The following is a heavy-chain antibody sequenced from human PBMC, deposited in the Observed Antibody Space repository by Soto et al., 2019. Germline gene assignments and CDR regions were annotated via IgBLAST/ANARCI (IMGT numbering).Heavy chain of an antibody. Sequence: GGSLRLSCVASGFTFRNYAMSWVRQGPGKGLEWVSGISGSGDSKHYSDSLKGRFTISRDNSKNTLFLQMNSLRAEDTAVYYCARIPFDHVWGTDRYSPNFDYWGQGTQVTVSS. D-gene: IGHD3-16*02. CDR2: ISGSGDSK. CDR3: ARIPFDHVWGTDRYSPNFDY. CDR1: GFTFRNYA. V-gene: IGHV3-23*01. J-gene: IGHJ4*02.